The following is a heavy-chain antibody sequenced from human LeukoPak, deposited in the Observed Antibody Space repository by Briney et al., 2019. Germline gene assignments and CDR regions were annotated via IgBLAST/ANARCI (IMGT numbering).Heavy chain of an antibody. J-gene: IGHJ2*01. CDR3: AREYGDYSRWWYFDL. V-gene: IGHV4-4*02. CDR1: GGSISSSNW. CDR2: IYHSGST. Sequence: PSGTLSLPCAVSGGSISSSNWWSWVRQPPGKGLEWIGEIYHSGSTNYNPSLKSRVTISVDKSKNQFSLKLSSVTAADTAVYYCAREYGDYSRWWYFDLWGRGTLVTVSS. D-gene: IGHD4-17*01.